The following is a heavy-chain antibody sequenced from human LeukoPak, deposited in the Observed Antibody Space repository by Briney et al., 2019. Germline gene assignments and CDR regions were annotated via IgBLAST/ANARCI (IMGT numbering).Heavy chain of an antibody. D-gene: IGHD3-10*01. Sequence: ASVKVSCKASGYTFTSYGISWVRQAPGQGLEWMGWINPNSGGTNYAQKFQGRVTMTRDTSISTAYMELSRLRSDDTAVYYCARSLRFYGSGSYYKPNWFDPWGQGTLVTVSS. CDR3: ARSLRFYGSGSYYKPNWFDP. CDR1: GYTFTSYG. V-gene: IGHV1-2*02. J-gene: IGHJ5*02. CDR2: INPNSGGT.